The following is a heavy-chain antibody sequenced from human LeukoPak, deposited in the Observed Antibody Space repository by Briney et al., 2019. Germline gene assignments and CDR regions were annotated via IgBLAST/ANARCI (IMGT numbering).Heavy chain of an antibody. V-gene: IGHV3-9*01. Sequence: GRSLRLSCAASGFTFDDYAMHWVRQAPGKGLEWVSGISWNSGSIGYADSVKGRFTISRDNAKNSLYLQMNSLRAEDTALYYCAKEYKVAVAGTSPFDYWGQGTLVTVSS. J-gene: IGHJ4*02. D-gene: IGHD6-19*01. CDR3: AKEYKVAVAGTSPFDY. CDR2: ISWNSGSI. CDR1: GFTFDDYA.